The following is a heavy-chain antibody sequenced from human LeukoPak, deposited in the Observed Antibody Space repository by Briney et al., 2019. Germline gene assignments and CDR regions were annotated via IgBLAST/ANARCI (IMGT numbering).Heavy chain of an antibody. CDR2: IPYDGSNK. Sequence: GGSLRLSCAASGFTFSSYSMNWVRQAPGKGLEWVAVIPYDGSNKYYADSVKGRFTISRDNSKNTLYLQMNSLRAEDTAVYYCAKDEGYWGQGTLVTVSS. CDR1: GFTFSSYS. CDR3: AKDEGY. J-gene: IGHJ4*02. V-gene: IGHV3-30*18.